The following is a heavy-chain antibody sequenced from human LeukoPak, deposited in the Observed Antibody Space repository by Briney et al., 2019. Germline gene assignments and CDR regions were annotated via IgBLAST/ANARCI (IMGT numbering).Heavy chain of an antibody. CDR3: ARVKTTVTIPEYFQH. V-gene: IGHV4-39*07. J-gene: IGHJ1*01. Sequence: SETLSLTCTVSGGSISSSSYYWGWIRQPPGKGLEWIGSIYYSGSTYYNPSLKSRVTISVDTSKNQFSLKLSSVTAADTAVYYCARVKTTVTIPEYFQHWGQGTLVTVYS. CDR1: GGSISSSSYY. CDR2: IYYSGST. D-gene: IGHD4-17*01.